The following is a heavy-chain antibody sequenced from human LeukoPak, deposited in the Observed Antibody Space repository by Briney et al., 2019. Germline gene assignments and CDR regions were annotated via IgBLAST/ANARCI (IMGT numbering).Heavy chain of an antibody. Sequence: GASVKVSCKASGYTFTGYYMHWVRQAPGHGLEWMGWINPNSGGTNYGQKFQGRVTMSRDTSISTAYMELSRLRSDDTAVYYCANLGYCSSTSCPGGAFDIWGQGTMVTVSS. CDR3: ANLGYCSSTSCPGGAFDI. CDR2: INPNSGGT. D-gene: IGHD2-2*01. V-gene: IGHV1-2*02. J-gene: IGHJ3*02. CDR1: GYTFTGYY.